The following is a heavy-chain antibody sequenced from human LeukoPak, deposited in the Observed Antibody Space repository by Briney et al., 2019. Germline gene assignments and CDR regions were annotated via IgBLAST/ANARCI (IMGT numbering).Heavy chain of an antibody. CDR1: GFTFSSYA. CDR3: AKDFQYYYGSGNLDY. Sequence: PGGSLRLSCAASGFTFSSYAMSWVRQPPGKSLEWVSGISWNSGSIGYADSVKGRFTISRDNAKNSLYLQMNSLRAEDTALYYCAKDFQYYYGSGNLDYWGQGTLVTVSS. D-gene: IGHD3-10*01. CDR2: ISWNSGSI. J-gene: IGHJ4*02. V-gene: IGHV3-9*01.